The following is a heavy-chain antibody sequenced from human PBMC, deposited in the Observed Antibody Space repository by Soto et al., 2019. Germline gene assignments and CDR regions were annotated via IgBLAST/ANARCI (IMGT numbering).Heavy chain of an antibody. J-gene: IGHJ4*02. CDR2: ISGSSNTT. CDR3: AKDRGAPRQPFY. CDR1: GFTFHPYT. V-gene: IGHV3-23*01. Sequence: EVQLLESGGGLVQPGGSLRLSCADSGFTFHPYTMTWVRPAPGKRLEWVSGISGSSNTTYYADSVKGRFTISRDNSKNTLYLQMNSLRADDTAVYYCAKDRGAPRQPFYWGQGTLVTVSS. D-gene: IGHD6-6*01.